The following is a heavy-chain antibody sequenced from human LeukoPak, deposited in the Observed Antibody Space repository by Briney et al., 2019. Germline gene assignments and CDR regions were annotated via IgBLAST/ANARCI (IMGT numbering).Heavy chain of an antibody. Sequence: GESLKISCKGSGYSFINYWIGWVPQMPGKGLEWMGIIYPGDSDTRYSPSFQGQVTISADKSISTASLQWNSLRASDTAMYYCARGTAGRFDSWGQGTLVTVSS. J-gene: IGHJ4*02. V-gene: IGHV5-51*01. D-gene: IGHD1-7*01. CDR1: GYSFINYW. CDR2: IYPGDSDT. CDR3: ARGTAGRFDS.